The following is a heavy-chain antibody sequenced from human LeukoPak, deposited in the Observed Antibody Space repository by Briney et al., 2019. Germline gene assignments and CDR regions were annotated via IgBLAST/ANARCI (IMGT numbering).Heavy chain of an antibody. J-gene: IGHJ3*02. CDR1: GFTFSSYG. Sequence: HPGGSLRLSCAASGFTFSSYGMHWVCQAPGKGLEWVAVISYDGSNKYYADSVKGRFTISRDNSKNTLYLQMNSLRAEDTAVYYCAKDRGRNYGSGSYYNALDAFDIWGQGTMVTVSS. D-gene: IGHD3-10*01. V-gene: IGHV3-30*18. CDR3: AKDRGRNYGSGSYYNALDAFDI. CDR2: ISYDGSNK.